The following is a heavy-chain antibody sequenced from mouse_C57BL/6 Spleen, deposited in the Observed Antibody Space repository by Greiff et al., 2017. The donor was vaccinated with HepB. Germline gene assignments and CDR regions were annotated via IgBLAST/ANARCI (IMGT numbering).Heavy chain of an antibody. CDR2: INPDSSTI. Sequence: EVQRVESGGGLVQPGGSLKLSCAASGFDFSSYWMRWVRRAPGKGLEWIGEINPDSSTINYAPSLKDKFIISRDNAKNTLYLQMSKVRSEDTALYYCARPDYYYGSSPFAYWGQGTLVTVSA. CDR3: ARPDYYYGSSPFAY. J-gene: IGHJ3*01. CDR1: GFDFSSYW. D-gene: IGHD1-1*01. V-gene: IGHV4-1*01.